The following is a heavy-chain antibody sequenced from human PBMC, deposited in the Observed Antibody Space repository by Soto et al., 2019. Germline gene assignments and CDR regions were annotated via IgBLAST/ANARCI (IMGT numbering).Heavy chain of an antibody. CDR2: IIPILGIA. CDR3: ARAPVHSSGWYVVSEYFQH. V-gene: IGHV1-69*02. J-gene: IGHJ1*01. CDR1: GGTFSSYT. D-gene: IGHD6-19*01. Sequence: SVKVSCKASGGTFSSYTISWVRQAPGQGLEWMGRIIPILGIANYAQKFQGRVTITADKSTSTAYMELSSLRSEDTAVYYCARAPVHSSGWYVVSEYFQHWGQGTLVTVSS.